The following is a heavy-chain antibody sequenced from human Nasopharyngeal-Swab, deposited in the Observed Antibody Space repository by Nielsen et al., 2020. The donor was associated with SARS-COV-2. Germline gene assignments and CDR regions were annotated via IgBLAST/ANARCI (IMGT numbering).Heavy chain of an antibody. CDR3: ARRGIAVAGVD. CDR2: IYYSGST. Sequence: RQAPGKGLEWIGSIYYSGSTYYNPSLKSRVTISVDTSKNQFSLKLSPVTAADTAVYYCARRGIAVAGVDWGQGTLVTVSS. V-gene: IGHV4-39*01. J-gene: IGHJ4*02. D-gene: IGHD6-19*01.